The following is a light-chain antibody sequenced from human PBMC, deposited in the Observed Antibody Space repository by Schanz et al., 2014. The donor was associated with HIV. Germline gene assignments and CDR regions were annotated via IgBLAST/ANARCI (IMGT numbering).Light chain of an antibody. CDR3: SSYAGSNVI. J-gene: IGLJ2*01. CDR1: SSDVGGYNY. CDR2: DVS. Sequence: QSALTQPASVSGSPGQSITISCTGSSSDVGGYNYVSWYQQYPGKAPTLIIYDVSDRPSGVSNRFSGSKSGNTASLTVSGLQAEDEADYYCSSYAGSNVIFGGGTKVTVL. V-gene: IGLV2-14*01.